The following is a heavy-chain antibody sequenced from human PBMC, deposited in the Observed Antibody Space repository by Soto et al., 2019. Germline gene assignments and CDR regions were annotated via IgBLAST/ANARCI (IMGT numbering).Heavy chain of an antibody. Sequence: EVQLLESGGGLVQPGGSLRLSCAASGFTFSSYAMSWVRQAPGKGLEWVSAISGSGGSTYYADSVKGRFTISRDNSKNTLYLQRNSLRAEDTAVYYGAKSGVWFGSNWFDPWGQGTLVTVSS. D-gene: IGHD3-10*01. CDR3: AKSGVWFGSNWFDP. V-gene: IGHV3-23*01. J-gene: IGHJ5*02. CDR2: ISGSGGST. CDR1: GFTFSSYA.